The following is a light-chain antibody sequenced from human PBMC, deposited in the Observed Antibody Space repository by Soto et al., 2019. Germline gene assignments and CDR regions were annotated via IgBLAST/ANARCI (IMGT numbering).Light chain of an antibody. CDR1: QDISHY. CDR3: QKYNSAPWT. Sequence: DIQMTQSPSSLSASVGDRVTITCRASQDISHYLAWYQQQPGKVPKLLIFAASTLQSGVPSRFSGSGSGTDFTLTISSLQPEDVATYYCQKYNSAPWTFGQGTKVEIE. CDR2: AAS. J-gene: IGKJ1*01. V-gene: IGKV1-27*01.